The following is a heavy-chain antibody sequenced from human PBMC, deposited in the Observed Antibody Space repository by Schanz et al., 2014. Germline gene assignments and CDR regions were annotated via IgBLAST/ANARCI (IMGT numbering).Heavy chain of an antibody. V-gene: IGHV3-23*04. D-gene: IGHD6-13*01. CDR1: GFTFSSYA. J-gene: IGHJ4*02. CDR3: ARLDSSSWYPRY. CDR2: ISGSGSST. Sequence: EVQLVESGGGLVQPGGSLRLSCAASGFTFSSYAMTWVRQAPGKGLDWVSAISGSGSSTYYADSVKGRFTISRDNAKNSLYLQMNSLRAEDTAVYYCARLDSSSWYPRYWGQGTLVTVSS.